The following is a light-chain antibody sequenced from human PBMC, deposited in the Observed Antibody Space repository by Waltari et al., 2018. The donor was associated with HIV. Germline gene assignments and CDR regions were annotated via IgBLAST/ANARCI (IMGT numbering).Light chain of an antibody. CDR1: ALPKQS. V-gene: IGLV3-25*03. CDR3: QSADSSGSPYVV. Sequence: SYELTQPTSVSVSPGQTARLTCSGDALPKQSTHWYQQKPGQAPVLVIYKDSERPSGIPERFSGSNSGTTVTLTISGVQAEDEADYYCQSADSSGSPYVVFGGGTKLTVL. CDR2: KDS. J-gene: IGLJ2*01.